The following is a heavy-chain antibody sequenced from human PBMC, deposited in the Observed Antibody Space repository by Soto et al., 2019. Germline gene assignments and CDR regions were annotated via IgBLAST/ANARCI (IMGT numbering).Heavy chain of an antibody. CDR1: GFTFSSYG. CDR2: ISYDGSNK. CDR3: AKDRYSRRTYYYYGMDV. D-gene: IGHD6-13*01. V-gene: IGHV3-30*18. J-gene: IGHJ6*02. Sequence: PGGPLRLSCAASGFTFSSYGMHWGRQAPGKGLEWVAVISYDGSNKYYAESVKGRFTISRDNSKNTLYLQMNSLRAEDTAVYYCAKDRYSRRTYYYYGMDVWGQGTTVTVSS.